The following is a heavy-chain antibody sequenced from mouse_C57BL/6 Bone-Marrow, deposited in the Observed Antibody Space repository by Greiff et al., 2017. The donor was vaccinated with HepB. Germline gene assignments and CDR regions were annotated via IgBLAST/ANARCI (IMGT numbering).Heavy chain of an antibody. CDR1: GYTFTSYW. D-gene: IGHD1-1*01. Sequence: QVQLQQSGAELVRPGTSVKLSCKASGYTFTSYWMHWVKQRPGQGLEWIGVIDPSDSYTNYNQKFKGKATLTVDTSSSTAYMQLSSLTSEDSAVYYCARGGRSPFAYWGQGTLVTVSA. V-gene: IGHV1-59*01. CDR2: IDPSDSYT. CDR3: ARGGRSPFAY. J-gene: IGHJ3*01.